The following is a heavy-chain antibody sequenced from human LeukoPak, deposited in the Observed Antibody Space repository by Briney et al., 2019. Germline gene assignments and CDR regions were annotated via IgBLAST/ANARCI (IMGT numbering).Heavy chain of an antibody. J-gene: IGHJ4*02. CDR3: ARDRGSGWYVGDVGKLDY. Sequence: ASVKVSCKASGYTFTSYGISWVRQAPGQGLEWMGWISAYNGNTNYAQKLQGRVTMTTDTSTSTAYMEPRSLRSDDTAVYYCARDRGSGWYVGDVGKLDYWGQETLVTVSS. CDR1: GYTFTSYG. V-gene: IGHV1-18*01. CDR2: ISAYNGNT. D-gene: IGHD6-19*01.